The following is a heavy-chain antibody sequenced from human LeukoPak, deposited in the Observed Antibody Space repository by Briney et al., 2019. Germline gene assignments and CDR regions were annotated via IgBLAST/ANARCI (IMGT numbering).Heavy chain of an antibody. CDR1: GFTFSSYS. CDR3: ARGWFGELY. CDR2: ISSSSSTI. J-gene: IGHJ4*02. D-gene: IGHD3-10*01. Sequence: GGSLRLSGAGSGFTFSSYSRNWVRQGPGKGREWVLYISSSSSTIYYADSVKGRFTITRDNAKNSLYLQMNSLRVEDTAVYYCARGWFGELYSGQGTLVTVSS. V-gene: IGHV3-48*01.